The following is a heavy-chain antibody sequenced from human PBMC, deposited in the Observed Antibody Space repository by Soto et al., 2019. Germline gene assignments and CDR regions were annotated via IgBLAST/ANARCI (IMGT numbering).Heavy chain of an antibody. CDR2: IYYSGST. V-gene: IGHV4-31*03. D-gene: IGHD2-2*01. Sequence: QVQLQESGPGLVKPSQTLSLTCTVSGGSISSGGYYWSWIRQHPGKGLEWIGYIYYSGSTYYNPSLKCRVTLSVDTSKNQFSLKLSSVTAADTAVYYCARYCSSTSCYGPPNWFDPWGQGTLVTVSS. CDR1: GGSISSGGYY. J-gene: IGHJ5*02. CDR3: ARYCSSTSCYGPPNWFDP.